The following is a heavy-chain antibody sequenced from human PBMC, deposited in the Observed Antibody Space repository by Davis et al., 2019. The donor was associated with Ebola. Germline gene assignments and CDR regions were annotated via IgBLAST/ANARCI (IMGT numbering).Heavy chain of an antibody. CDR3: ARGGRDGMDV. J-gene: IGHJ6*02. V-gene: IGHV1-18*04. CDR2: ISANTGDT. Sequence: ASVKVSCKASGYTFTSYGITWVRQAPGPGLEWMGWISANTGDTNYAQKLQGRVTMTTDRSTSTVHMELRSLISDDTAVYYCARGGRDGMDVWGQGTTVTVS. CDR1: GYTFTSYG.